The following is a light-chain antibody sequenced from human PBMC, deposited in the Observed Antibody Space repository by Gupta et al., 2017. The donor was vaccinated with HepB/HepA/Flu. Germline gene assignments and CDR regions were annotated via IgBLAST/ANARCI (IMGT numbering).Light chain of an antibody. CDR3: QTWGTGGV. CDR1: SGHSSYA. Sequence: QLVLTQSPSASASLGASVKLTCTLSSGHSSYAIAWHQQQPEKGPRYLMKLNSDGSHSKGDGIPDRFSGSSSGAERYLTISSLQSEDEADYYCQTWGTGGVFGGWTKLTVL. J-gene: IGLJ2*01. V-gene: IGLV4-69*01. CDR2: LNSDGSH.